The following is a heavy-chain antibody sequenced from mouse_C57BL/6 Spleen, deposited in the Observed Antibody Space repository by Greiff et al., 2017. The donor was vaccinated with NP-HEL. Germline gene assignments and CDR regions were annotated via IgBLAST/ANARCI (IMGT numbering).Heavy chain of an antibody. CDR1: GFTFSDYG. J-gene: IGHJ4*01. V-gene: IGHV5-17*01. D-gene: IGHD1-1*01. CDR3: ARRALYYGSSYDYYAMDY. Sequence: EVKLMESGGGLVKPGGSLKLSCAASGFTFSDYGMHWVRQAPEKGLEWVAYISSGSSTIYYADTVKGRFTISRDNAKNTLFLQMTSLRSEDTAMYYCARRALYYGSSYDYYAMDYWGQGTSVTVSS. CDR2: ISSGSSTI.